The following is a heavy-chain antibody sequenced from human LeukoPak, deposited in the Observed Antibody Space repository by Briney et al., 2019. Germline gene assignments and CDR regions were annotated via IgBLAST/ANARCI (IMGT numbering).Heavy chain of an antibody. CDR2: IYSGGST. CDR1: GFTFSDYY. V-gene: IGHV3-66*01. Sequence: GGSLRLSCAASGFTFSDYYMSWVRQAPGKGLEWVSVIYSGGSTYYADSVKGRFTISRDNSKNTLYLQMNSLRAEDTAVYYCARDRVSPYYYYMDVWGKGTTVTISS. J-gene: IGHJ6*03. CDR3: ARDRVSPYYYYMDV.